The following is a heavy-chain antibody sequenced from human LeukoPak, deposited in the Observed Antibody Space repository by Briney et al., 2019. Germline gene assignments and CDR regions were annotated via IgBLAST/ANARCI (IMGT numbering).Heavy chain of an antibody. D-gene: IGHD6-19*01. Sequence: GASVKACCKAAGYTFTGYYMHWGRQAPGQGLEWRGWINPNSGGTNYAQKFQGRVTMTRDTSISTAYMELSRLRSDDTAVYYCARVGYSSGWYGYYWGQGTLVTVSS. J-gene: IGHJ4*02. CDR3: ARVGYSSGWYGYY. V-gene: IGHV1-2*02. CDR2: INPNSGGT. CDR1: GYTFTGYY.